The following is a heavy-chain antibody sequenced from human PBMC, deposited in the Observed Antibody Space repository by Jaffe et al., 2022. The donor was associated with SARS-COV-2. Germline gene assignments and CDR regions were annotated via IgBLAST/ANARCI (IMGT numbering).Heavy chain of an antibody. CDR1: GYTFTSYA. CDR2: INTNTGNP. V-gene: IGHV7-4-1*02. CDR3: ARDPRGTSSSWYPEYYYYGMDV. J-gene: IGHJ6*02. D-gene: IGHD6-13*01. Sequence: QVQLVQSGSELKKPGASVKVSCKASGYTFTSYAMNWVRQAPGQGLEWMGWINTNTGNPTYAQGFTGRFVFSLDTSVSTAYLQISSLKAEDTAVYYCARDPRGTSSSWYPEYYYYGMDVWGQGTTVTVSS.